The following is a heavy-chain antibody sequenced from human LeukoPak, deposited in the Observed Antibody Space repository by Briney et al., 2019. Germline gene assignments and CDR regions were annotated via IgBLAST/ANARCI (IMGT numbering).Heavy chain of an antibody. CDR1: GGSISSYY. CDR3: ASGGYSGYDWFDP. J-gene: IGHJ5*02. Sequence: SETLSLTCTVSGGSISSYYWSWIRQPPGKGLEWIGYIYYSGGTNYNPSLKSRVTISVDTSKNQFSLKLSSVTAADTAVYYCASGGYSGYDWFDPWGQGTLVTVSS. CDR2: IYYSGGT. V-gene: IGHV4-59*01. D-gene: IGHD5-12*01.